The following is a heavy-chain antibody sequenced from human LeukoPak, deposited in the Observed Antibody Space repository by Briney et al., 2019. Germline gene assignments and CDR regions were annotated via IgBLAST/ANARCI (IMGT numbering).Heavy chain of an antibody. Sequence: GGPLRLSCAASGFTFSSYGMLWLRQAPGKGLEGGGVLWYGGGNKYHADYVKGHFTISRDNSKNTLYRQMNSLRAEDTAVYYCAKDGPPHTMVRGVIRYYFDYWGQGTLVIVSS. V-gene: IGHV3-33*06. D-gene: IGHD3-10*01. J-gene: IGHJ4*02. CDR1: GFTFSSYG. CDR2: LWYGGGNK. CDR3: AKDGPPHTMVRGVIRYYFDY.